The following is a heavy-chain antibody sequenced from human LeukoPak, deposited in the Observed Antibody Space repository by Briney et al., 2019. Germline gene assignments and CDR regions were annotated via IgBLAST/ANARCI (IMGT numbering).Heavy chain of an antibody. J-gene: IGHJ5*02. CDR3: ARDLRDGYNSGFDP. CDR2: ISGSGGST. Sequence: GGSLRLSCAASGFTFSSYGMSWVRQAPGKGLEWVSAISGSGGSTYYADSVKGRFTISRDNSKNTLYLQMNSLRAEDTAVYYCARDLRDGYNSGFDPWGQGTLVTVSS. V-gene: IGHV3-23*01. CDR1: GFTFSSYG. D-gene: IGHD5-24*01.